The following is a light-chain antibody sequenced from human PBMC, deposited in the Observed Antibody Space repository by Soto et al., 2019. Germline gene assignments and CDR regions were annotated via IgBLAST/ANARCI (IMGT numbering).Light chain of an antibody. CDR3: QQYGSSPPVT. J-gene: IGKJ5*01. V-gene: IGKV3-20*01. CDR2: GTS. Sequence: EIVLTQSPGTLSLSPGEGATLSCRARQSVSSSYLAWYQQKPGQAPRLLIYGTSGRATGIPDRFSGSGSGTDFTLTISRPEPEDFAVYYCQQYGSSPPVTFGQGTRLEIK. CDR1: QSVSSSY.